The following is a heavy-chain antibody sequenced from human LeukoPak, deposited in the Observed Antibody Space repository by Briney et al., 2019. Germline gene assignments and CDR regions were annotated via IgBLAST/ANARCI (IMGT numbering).Heavy chain of an antibody. CDR1: GITFNA. CDR2: TWYDGRNK. J-gene: IGHJ4*02. D-gene: IGHD1-1*01. CDR3: ARDDNNFYEWRGQFSA. Sequence: GTSLRLSCAASGITFNAIHWVRQAPGKGLEWVALTWYDGRNKYYADSVKGRFTISRDNAKNSLYLQMNSLRAEDTAVYYCARDDNNFYEWRGQFSAWGQGTLVTVSS. V-gene: IGHV3-33*01.